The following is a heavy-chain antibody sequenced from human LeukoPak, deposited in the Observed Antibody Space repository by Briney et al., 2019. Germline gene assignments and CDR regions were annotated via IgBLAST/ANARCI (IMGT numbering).Heavy chain of an antibody. CDR1: GAHISRFY. Sequence: PSETLSLICTASGAHISRFYWNWVRQPPGKGLEWIGNIYNGVPTFFNPSLKSRVTLSVDTSKTQFSLQLASVTAADTAVYYCVQTTGWPGFDYWGQGILVTVSS. D-gene: IGHD6-19*01. CDR3: VQTTGWPGFDY. CDR2: IYNGVPT. J-gene: IGHJ4*02. V-gene: IGHV4-4*09.